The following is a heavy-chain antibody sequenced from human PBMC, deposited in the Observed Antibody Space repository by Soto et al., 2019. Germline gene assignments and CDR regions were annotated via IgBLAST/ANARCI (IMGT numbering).Heavy chain of an antibody. J-gene: IGHJ5*02. CDR2: INAGNGNT. Sequence: ASVKVSCKASGYTFTSYAMHWVRQAPGQRLEWMGWINAGNGNTKYSQKFQGRVTITRDTSASTAYMELSSLRSEDTAVYYCARGLLWFGESHWFDPWGQGTLVTVSS. CDR1: GYTFTSYA. CDR3: ARGLLWFGESHWFDP. D-gene: IGHD3-10*01. V-gene: IGHV1-3*01.